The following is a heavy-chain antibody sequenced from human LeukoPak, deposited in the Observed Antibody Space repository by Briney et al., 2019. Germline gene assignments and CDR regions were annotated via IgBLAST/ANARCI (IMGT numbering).Heavy chain of an antibody. V-gene: IGHV3-23*01. CDR2: INSGGDT. J-gene: IGHJ4*02. Sequence: PGGSLRLSCVASAFTFSDFAVSWFRQAPGKGLEWVSGINSGGDTFYAESVKGRFAISRDNYKNTLYLQVNSLRVEDTAMYYCAKDHYHDSRNYYDIALFDCRGQGTLVTVSS. D-gene: IGHD3-10*01. CDR3: AKDHYHDSRNYYDIALFDC. CDR1: AFTFSDFA.